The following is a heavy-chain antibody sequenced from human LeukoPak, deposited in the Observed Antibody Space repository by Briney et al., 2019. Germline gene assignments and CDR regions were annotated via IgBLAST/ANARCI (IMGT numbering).Heavy chain of an antibody. CDR3: ARDGVVPAAIPVYYYYYGMDV. J-gene: IGHJ6*02. D-gene: IGHD2-2*02. Sequence: ASVKVSCKASGYIFTGYYIQWVRQAPGQRLEWMGWINAGNGNTKYSQKFQGRVTITRDTSASTAYMELSSLRSEDTAVYYCARDGVVPAAIPVYYYYYGMDVWGQGTTVTVSS. V-gene: IGHV1-3*01. CDR2: INAGNGNT. CDR1: GYIFTGYY.